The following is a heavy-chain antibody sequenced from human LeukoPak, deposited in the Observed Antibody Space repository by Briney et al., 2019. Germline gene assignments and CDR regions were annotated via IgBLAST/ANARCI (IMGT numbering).Heavy chain of an antibody. CDR3: ASGNWNDRAFDV. J-gene: IGHJ3*01. V-gene: IGHV3-7*01. Sequence: GGSLRLSCVASGFTFSTSWMSWVRQAPGKRLEWVANIKPDGSEKYYVDSVKVRFTVSRDNAKNSLYLQLNSLRAEDTAVYYCASGNWNDRAFDVWGQGTLVTVSS. CDR2: IKPDGSEK. CDR1: GFTFSTSW. D-gene: IGHD1-20*01.